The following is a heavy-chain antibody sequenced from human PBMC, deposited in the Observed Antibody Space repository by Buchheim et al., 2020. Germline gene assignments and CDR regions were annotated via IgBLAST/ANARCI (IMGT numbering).Heavy chain of an antibody. CDR1: GGSVSGYY. V-gene: IGHV4-34*01. D-gene: IGHD5-12*01. CDR3: ARGRGYGDF. J-gene: IGHJ4*02. Sequence: QLQLQQGGAGLLKPSETLSLTCAVYGGSVSGYYWSWFRQSPGKGLEWIGEINHGGSTNSNPSLKSRVTISLDTSKHQFSLHLISVTAADTAVYYCARGRGYGDFWGQGTL. CDR2: INHGGST.